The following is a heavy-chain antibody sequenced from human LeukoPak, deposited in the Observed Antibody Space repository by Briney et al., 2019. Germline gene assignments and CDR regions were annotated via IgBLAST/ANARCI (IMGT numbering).Heavy chain of an antibody. CDR3: ARGDVQLWPSRFDY. V-gene: IGHV1-2*02. CDR1: GYTFTGYY. J-gene: IGHJ4*02. D-gene: IGHD5-18*01. Sequence: ASVKVSCKASGYTFTGYYMHWVRQAPGQGLEWMGWINPNSGGTNYAQKLQGRVTMTTDTSTSTAYMELRSLRSDDTAVYYCARGDVQLWPSRFDYWGQGTLVTVSS. CDR2: INPNSGGT.